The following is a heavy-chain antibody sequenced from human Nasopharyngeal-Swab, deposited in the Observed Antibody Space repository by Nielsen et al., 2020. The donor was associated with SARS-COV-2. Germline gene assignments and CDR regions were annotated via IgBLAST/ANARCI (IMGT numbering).Heavy chain of an antibody. CDR3: ARGQDAYYYMDV. CDR2: IYYSGST. V-gene: IGHV4-59*12. CDR1: GGSISSYH. J-gene: IGHJ6*03. D-gene: IGHD2-15*01. Sequence: WGSLILSCTVSGGSISSYHWSWIRQPPGKGLEWIGYIYYSGSTNYNPSLKSRVTISVDTSKNQFSLKLNSVTAADTAVYYCARGQDAYYYMDVWGEGTTVTVSS.